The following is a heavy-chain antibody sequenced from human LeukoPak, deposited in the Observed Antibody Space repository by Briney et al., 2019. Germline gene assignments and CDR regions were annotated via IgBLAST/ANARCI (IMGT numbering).Heavy chain of an antibody. CDR1: GFTCSSYA. J-gene: IGHJ3*02. CDR2: ISYDGSNK. Sequence: PGGSLRLSCAASGFTCSSYAMHWVRQAPGKGLEWVAVISYDGSNKYYADSVKGRFTISRDNSKNTLYLQMNSLRAEDTAVYYCARTYTRATSAFDIWGQGTMVTVSS. CDR3: ARTYTRATSAFDI. D-gene: IGHD1-26*01. V-gene: IGHV3-30*04.